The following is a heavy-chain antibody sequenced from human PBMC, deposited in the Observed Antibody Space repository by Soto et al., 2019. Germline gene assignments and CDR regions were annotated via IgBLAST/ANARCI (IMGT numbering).Heavy chain of an antibody. CDR2: IYYSGST. CDR1: GGSISNYY. J-gene: IGHJ4*02. Sequence: SETLSLTCTVSGGSISNYYWSWIRQPPGGGLEWIGYIYYSGSTNYNPALKSRLTISVGTSRKEFSLRLTSVTAADSAVYYCAIDPGGRSDSWGQVNMVNVXS. V-gene: IGHV4-59*01. CDR3: AIDPGGRSDS. D-gene: IGHD1-26*01.